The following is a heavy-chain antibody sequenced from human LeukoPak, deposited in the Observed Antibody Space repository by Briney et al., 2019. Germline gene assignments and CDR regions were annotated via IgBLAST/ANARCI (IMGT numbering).Heavy chain of an antibody. V-gene: IGHV3-21*01. D-gene: IGHD4-17*01. Sequence: GGSLRLSCAASGFTFSSYTMNWVRQAPGKGLEWVSSISSSSSYIYYADSVKGRFTISRDNAKNSLYLQMNSLRAEDTAVYYCAREAVTTRRGVNNWFDPWGQGTLVTVSS. CDR1: GFTFSSYT. CDR3: AREAVTTRRGVNNWFDP. J-gene: IGHJ5*02. CDR2: ISSSSSYI.